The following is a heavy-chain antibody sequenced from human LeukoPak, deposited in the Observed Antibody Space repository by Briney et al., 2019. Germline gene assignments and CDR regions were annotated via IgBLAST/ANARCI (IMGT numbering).Heavy chain of an antibody. CDR1: GFTFSNYG. Sequence: GGSLRLSCAASGFTFSNYGMSWGRQAPGKGLEWVSGISGSGGSTYYADSVKGRFTISRDNSKNTLYLQMNSLRVEDTAVYYCAKGKTTVTTYIDYWGQGTLVTVSS. J-gene: IGHJ4*02. V-gene: IGHV3-23*01. CDR3: AKGKTTVTTYIDY. D-gene: IGHD4-17*01. CDR2: ISGSGGST.